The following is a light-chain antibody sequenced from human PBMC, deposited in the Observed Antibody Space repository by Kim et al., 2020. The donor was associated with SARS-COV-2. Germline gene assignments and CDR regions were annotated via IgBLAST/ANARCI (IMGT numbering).Light chain of an antibody. J-gene: IGKJ4*01. Sequence: SPGKRATLSCRASQSVSSKLAWYQQKPGQAPRLLIYGASTRATGIPARFSGSGSGTEFTLTISSLQSEDFAVYYCQQYDNWPPVTFGGGTKVDIK. CDR3: QQYDNWPPVT. CDR1: QSVSSK. CDR2: GAS. V-gene: IGKV3-15*01.